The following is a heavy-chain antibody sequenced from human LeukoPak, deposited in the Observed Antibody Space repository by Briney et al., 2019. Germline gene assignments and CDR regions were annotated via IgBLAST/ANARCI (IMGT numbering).Heavy chain of an antibody. D-gene: IGHD2-15*01. J-gene: IGHJ1*01. CDR3: ARRSCSGGTCPLQY. CDR2: IYPDDSDI. Sequence: GESLKISCKGSGYNFPDYWIDWVRQVPGKGLEGMGIIYPDDSDITYSPSFQGQVTISADTSITTAYLQWSSLKASDTAIYYCARRSCSGGTCPLQYWGQGTLVTVSS. V-gene: IGHV5-51*01. CDR1: GYNFPDYW.